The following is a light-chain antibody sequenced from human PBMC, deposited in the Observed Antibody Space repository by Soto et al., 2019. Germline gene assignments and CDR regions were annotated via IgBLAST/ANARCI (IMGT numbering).Light chain of an antibody. CDR1: QSVSSTY. J-gene: IGKJ2*01. CDR3: QQYFTSLYT. CDR2: GAS. Sequence: IVLTQSPGTLSLSPGVRATLSCRASQSVSSTYLAWYQQRPGQAPRLLIYGASSRATGIPDRFSGTGSGTDFTLTISRLEPEDFAVYYCQQYFTSLYTFGQGTKLEIK. V-gene: IGKV3-20*01.